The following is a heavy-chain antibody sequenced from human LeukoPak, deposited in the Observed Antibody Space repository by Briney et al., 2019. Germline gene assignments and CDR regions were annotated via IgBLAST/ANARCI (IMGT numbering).Heavy chain of an antibody. CDR3: ASHYYDSSGYNVDY. CDR2: INHGGTT. V-gene: IGHV4-34*09. J-gene: IGHJ4*02. Sequence: SETLSLTCAVFRGSLSGYSWNWIRQPPGKGLEWIGEINHGGTTNYNPSLKSRVTISVDTSKNQFSLKLSSVTAADTAVYYCASHYYDSSGYNVDYWGQGTLVTVSS. D-gene: IGHD3-22*01. CDR1: RGSLSGYS.